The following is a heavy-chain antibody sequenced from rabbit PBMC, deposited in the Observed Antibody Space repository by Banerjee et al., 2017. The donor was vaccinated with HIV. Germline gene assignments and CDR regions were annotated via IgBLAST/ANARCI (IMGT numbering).Heavy chain of an antibody. CDR1: GFSFSSYY. Sequence: QSLEESGGDLVKPEGSLTLTCTASGFSFSSYYMCWVRQAPGKGLEWIACIYAGSNDNTYYANWAKGRLTISKTSSTTVTLQMTSLTAADTATYFCAREVAGSGDLWGPGTLVTVS. CDR3: AREVAGSGDL. D-gene: IGHD4-2*01. CDR2: IYAGSNDNT. V-gene: IGHV1S40*01. J-gene: IGHJ6*01.